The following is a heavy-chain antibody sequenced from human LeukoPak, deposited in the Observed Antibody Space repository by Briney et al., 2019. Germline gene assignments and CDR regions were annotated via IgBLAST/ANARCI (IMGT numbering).Heavy chain of an antibody. CDR1: GFTLSTYW. CDR3: ARDRGSSGRLGRFDN. V-gene: IGHV3-7*01. D-gene: IGHD6-19*01. J-gene: IGHJ4*02. Sequence: PGGSLRLSCAASGFTLSTYWMTWVRQAPEKGLEWVANIKQDGSEKYYVDSVKGRFTISRDNAKKLLYLQMNSLRVEDTAVYYCARDRGSSGRLGRFDNWGQGTLVTVSP. CDR2: IKQDGSEK.